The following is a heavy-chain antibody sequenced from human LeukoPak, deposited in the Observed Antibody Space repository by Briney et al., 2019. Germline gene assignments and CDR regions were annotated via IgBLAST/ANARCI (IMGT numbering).Heavy chain of an antibody. D-gene: IGHD5-12*01. CDR3: AKDARYSYYDLPVDY. V-gene: IGHV3-23*01. CDR2: ISGSGGST. CDR1: GFTFSSYS. J-gene: IGHJ4*02. Sequence: GGSLRLSCAASGFTFSSYSMNWVRQAPGKGLEWVSAISGSGGSTYYADSVKGRFTISRDNSKNTLYLQMNSLRAEDTAVYYCAKDARYSYYDLPVDYWGQGTLVTVSS.